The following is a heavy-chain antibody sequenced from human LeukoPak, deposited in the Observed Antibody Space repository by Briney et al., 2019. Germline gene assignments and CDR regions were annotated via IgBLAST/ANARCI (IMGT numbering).Heavy chain of an antibody. D-gene: IGHD3-3*01. V-gene: IGHV1-2*06. CDR2: INPNSGGT. Sequence: ASVKVSCKASGYTFTGYYMHWVRQAPGQGLEWMGRINPNSGGTNYAQKFQGRVTMTRDTSISTAYMELSRLRSDDTAVYYCATILRDFWSGYYLNWFDPWGQGTLVTVSS. J-gene: IGHJ5*02. CDR1: GYTFTGYY. CDR3: ATILRDFWSGYYLNWFDP.